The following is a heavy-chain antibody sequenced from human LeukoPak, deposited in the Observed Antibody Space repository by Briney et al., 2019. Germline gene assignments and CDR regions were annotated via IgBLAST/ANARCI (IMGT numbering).Heavy chain of an antibody. J-gene: IGHJ6*03. CDR3: ARRGEAARQEYYMDV. CDR1: GGSISSGSYY. CDR2: IYYSGST. D-gene: IGHD6-6*01. Sequence: PSETLSLTCTVSGGSISSGSYYWGWLRQPPGKGLEWIGSIYYSGSTYYNPSLKSRVTISVDTSKNQFSLKLSSVTAADTAVYYCARRGEAARQEYYMDVWGKGTTVTVSS. V-gene: IGHV4-39*01.